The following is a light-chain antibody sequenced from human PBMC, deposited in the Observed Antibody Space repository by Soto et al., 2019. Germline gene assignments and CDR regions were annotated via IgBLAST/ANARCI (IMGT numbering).Light chain of an antibody. CDR1: KRVSSNY. V-gene: IGKV3-20*01. Sequence: IVLTQSPCTLSLSPVERATLSSMASKRVSSNYLACDQQKPGQGPRLLMYGASSRATGIPDRFSGSGSGTDFTLTISRLEPEDFVVYYCQQYGSSPRKFGQGTKVDIK. CDR2: GAS. CDR3: QQYGSSPRK. J-gene: IGKJ1*01.